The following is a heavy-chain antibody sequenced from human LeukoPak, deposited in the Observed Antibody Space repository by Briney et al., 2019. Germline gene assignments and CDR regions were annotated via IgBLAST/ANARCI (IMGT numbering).Heavy chain of an antibody. CDR2: IYYSGST. CDR3: ARQLLWFGELLYWFDP. D-gene: IGHD3-10*01. CDR1: GGSISSSSYY. V-gene: IGHV4-39*01. J-gene: IGHJ5*02. Sequence: SETLSLTCTVSGGSISSSSYYWGWIRQPPGKGLEWIGSIYYSGSTYYNPSLKSRVTISVDTSKNQFSLKLSSVTAADTVVYYCARQLLWFGELLYWFDPWGQGTLVTVSS.